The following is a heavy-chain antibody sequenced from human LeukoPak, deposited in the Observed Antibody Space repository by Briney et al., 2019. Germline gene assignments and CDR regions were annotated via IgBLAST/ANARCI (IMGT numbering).Heavy chain of an antibody. CDR1: GYTFNGYY. CDR2: LDPKSGGT. V-gene: IGHV1-2*02. J-gene: IGHJ4*02. D-gene: IGHD6-19*01. CDR3: AVGLDIAMPGKVPTG. Sequence: ASVKVSCKASGYTFNGYYIHWVRQAPGQGPEWMGWLDPKSGGTKYAQRFQGRVTMTWDTSISTAYMDLARLRSDDMAVYYCAVGLDIAMPGKVPTGWGQGTLVTVSS.